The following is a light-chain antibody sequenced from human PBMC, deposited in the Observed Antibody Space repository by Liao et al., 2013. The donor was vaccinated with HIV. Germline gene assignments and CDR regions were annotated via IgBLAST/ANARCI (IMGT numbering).Light chain of an antibody. CDR3: QAWDTSTVV. V-gene: IGLV3-21*01. CDR1: NIGSKT. CDR2: KDN. J-gene: IGLJ2*01. Sequence: SSGLTQPPSVSVAPGKTARITCGGNNIGSKTVHWYQQKPGQAPVVVIYKDNERPSGIPERFSGSSSGTTVTLTISGVQAEDEADYYCQAWDTSTVVFGGGTRLTVL.